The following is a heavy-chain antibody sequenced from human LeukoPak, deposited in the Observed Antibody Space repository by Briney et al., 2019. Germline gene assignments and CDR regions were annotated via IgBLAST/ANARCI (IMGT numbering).Heavy chain of an antibody. CDR2: IFYRGSI. Sequence: SETLSLTCTVSGGSISNYYRSWIRQPPGKGLEWIGYIFYRGSIDYSPSLQSRVTISVDTSKNHLSLRLTSVTAADTAVYFCARGVVLGQDDAFDIWGRGTMVTVSS. V-gene: IGHV4-59*12. CDR1: GGSISNYY. J-gene: IGHJ3*02. D-gene: IGHD3/OR15-3a*01. CDR3: ARGVVLGQDDAFDI.